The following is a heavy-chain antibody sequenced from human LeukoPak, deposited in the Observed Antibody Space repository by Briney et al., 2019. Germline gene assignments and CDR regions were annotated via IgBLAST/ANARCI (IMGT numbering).Heavy chain of an antibody. J-gene: IGHJ4*02. Sequence: ASVKVSCKASGYTFTGYYMHWVRQAPGQGLEWMGWINPNSGGTNYAQKFQGRVTMTRDTSISTAYMDLSRLRSDDTAVYYCARVRGIAARPNKILFDYWGQGTLVTVSS. CDR1: GYTFTGYY. V-gene: IGHV1-2*02. D-gene: IGHD6-6*01. CDR3: ARVRGIAARPNKILFDY. CDR2: INPNSGGT.